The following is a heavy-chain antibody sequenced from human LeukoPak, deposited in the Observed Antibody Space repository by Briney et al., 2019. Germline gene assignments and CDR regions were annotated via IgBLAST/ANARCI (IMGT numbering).Heavy chain of an antibody. D-gene: IGHD3-22*01. CDR1: GFTFSSYW. CDR2: IKQDGSEK. J-gene: IGHJ3*02. CDR3: ARVYKTYYFDSSGYYIDAFDI. V-gene: IGHV3-7*01. Sequence: GGSLRLSCAASGFTFSSYWMSWVRQAPGKGLEWVANIKQDGSEKYYVDSVKGRFTISRDNAKNSLYLQMNSLRVEDTAVYYCARVYKTYYFDSSGYYIDAFDIWGQGTMITVSS.